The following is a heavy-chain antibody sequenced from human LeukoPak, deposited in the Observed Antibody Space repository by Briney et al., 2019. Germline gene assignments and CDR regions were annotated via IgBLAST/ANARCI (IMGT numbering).Heavy chain of an antibody. Sequence: PGRSLRLSCAASGFTFSSYGMHWVRQAPGKGLEWVAVIWYDGSNKYYADSVKGRFTISRDNSKNTLYLQMNSLRAEDTAVYYCARASTKYCSGGSCRTLYFDYWGQGTLVTVSS. J-gene: IGHJ4*02. D-gene: IGHD2-15*01. CDR1: GFTFSSYG. V-gene: IGHV3-33*01. CDR3: ARASTKYCSGGSCRTLYFDY. CDR2: IWYDGSNK.